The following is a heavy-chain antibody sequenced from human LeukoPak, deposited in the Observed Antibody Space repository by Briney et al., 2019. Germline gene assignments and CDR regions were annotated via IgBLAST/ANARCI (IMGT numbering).Heavy chain of an antibody. CDR3: VKDPRDTYGTNWFVS. J-gene: IGHJ5*01. V-gene: IGHV3-23*01. CDR2: ISGTGGAT. D-gene: IGHD2-21*01. Sequence: GGSLRLPCVASGFSFGNYAMSWVRQAPGKGLQWVSQISGTGGATWYAGFARDRFTISRDNSKKTLYLQMSGLRVEDTAMYYCVKDPRDTYGTNWFVSWGQGTLLIVSS. CDR1: GFSFGNYA.